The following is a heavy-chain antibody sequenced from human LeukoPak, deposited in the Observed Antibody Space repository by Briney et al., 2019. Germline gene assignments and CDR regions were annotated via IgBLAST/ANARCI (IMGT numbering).Heavy chain of an antibody. V-gene: IGHV3-53*01. CDR3: AKESPAVAGTSNWFDP. Sequence: GGSLRLSCAASGFTVSSNYMSWVRQAPGKGLEWVSVIYSGGSTYYADSVKGRFTISRDNSKNTLYLQMNSLRAEDTAVYYCAKESPAVAGTSNWFDPWGQGTLVTVSS. CDR1: GFTVSSNY. J-gene: IGHJ5*02. CDR2: IYSGGST. D-gene: IGHD6-19*01.